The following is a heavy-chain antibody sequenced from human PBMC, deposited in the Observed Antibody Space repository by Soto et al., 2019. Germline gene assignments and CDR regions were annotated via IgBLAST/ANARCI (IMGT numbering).Heavy chain of an antibody. V-gene: IGHV3-30-3*01. CDR2: ISYDGSNK. Sequence: GGSLRLSCAASGFTFSSYAMHWVRQAPGKGLEWVAVISYDGSNKYYADSVKGRFTISRDNSKNTLYLQMNSLRAEDTAVYYCARSYCGGDCYPFFDYWGQGTLVTVSS. CDR3: ARSYCGGDCYPFFDY. J-gene: IGHJ4*02. CDR1: GFTFSSYA. D-gene: IGHD2-21*02.